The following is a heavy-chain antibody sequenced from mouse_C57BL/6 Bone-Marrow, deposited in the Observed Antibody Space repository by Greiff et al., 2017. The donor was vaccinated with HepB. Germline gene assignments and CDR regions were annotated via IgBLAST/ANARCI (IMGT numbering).Heavy chain of an antibody. CDR1: GYTFTSYW. J-gene: IGHJ1*03. CDR3: AFYYGNCHWYFDV. Sequence: QVQLQQPGAELVKPGASVKVSCKASGYTFTSYWMHWVKQRPGQGLEWIGRIHPSDSDTNYNQKFKGKATLTVDKSSSTAYMQLSSLTSEDSAVYYCAFYYGNCHWYFDVWGTGTTVTVSS. V-gene: IGHV1-74*01. D-gene: IGHD2-1*01. CDR2: IHPSDSDT.